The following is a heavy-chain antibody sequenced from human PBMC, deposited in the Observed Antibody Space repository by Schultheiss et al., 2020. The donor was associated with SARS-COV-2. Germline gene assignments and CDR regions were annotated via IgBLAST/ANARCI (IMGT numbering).Heavy chain of an antibody. CDR3: AKERYSYDAGYYFDY. CDR1: GFTFSSYG. D-gene: IGHD5-18*01. V-gene: IGHV3-30*18. Sequence: GESLKISCAASGFTFSSYGMHCVRQAPGKGLEWVAVISYDGSNKYYADSVKGRFTISRDNSKNTLYLQMNSLRAEDTAVYYCAKERYSYDAGYYFDYWGQGTLVTVSS. CDR2: ISYDGSNK. J-gene: IGHJ4*02.